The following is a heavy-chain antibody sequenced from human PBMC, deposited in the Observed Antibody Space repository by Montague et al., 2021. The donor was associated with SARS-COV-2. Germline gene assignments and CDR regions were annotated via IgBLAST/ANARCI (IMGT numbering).Heavy chain of an antibody. CDR2: IWYDGSNK. V-gene: IGHV3-33*01. D-gene: IGHD3-3*01. CDR1: GFTFSSYG. J-gene: IGHJ6*02. Sequence: SLRLSCAASGFTFSSYGMHWVRQAPGKGLEWVAVIWYDGSNKYYADSVKGRFTISRDNSKNTLYLQMSSLRAEGTAVYYCARDLRRITIFGGVLNYYYGMDVWGRGTTVTVSS. CDR3: ARDLRRITIFGGVLNYYYGMDV.